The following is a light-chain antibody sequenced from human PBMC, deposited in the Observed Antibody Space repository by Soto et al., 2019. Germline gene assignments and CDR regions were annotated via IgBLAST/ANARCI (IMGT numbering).Light chain of an antibody. Sequence: AIRMTQSPSSPSASTGDRVTITCRASQGISSYLAWYQQKPGKAPKLLIYAASTLQSGVPSRFSGSGSGTDFTLTISCLQSEDFATYYCQQYYSYPRTFGQGSKV. J-gene: IGKJ1*01. CDR1: QGISSY. CDR2: AAS. V-gene: IGKV1-8*01. CDR3: QQYYSYPRT.